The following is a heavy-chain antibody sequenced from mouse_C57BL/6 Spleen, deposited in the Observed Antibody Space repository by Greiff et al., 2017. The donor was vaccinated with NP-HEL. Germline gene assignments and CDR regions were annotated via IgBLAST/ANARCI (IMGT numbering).Heavy chain of an antibody. D-gene: IGHD1-1*01. J-gene: IGHJ4*01. CDR2: IDPEDGDT. Sequence: VQLKQSGAELVRPGASVKLSCTASGFNIKDYYMHWVKQRPEQGLEWIGRIDPEDGDTEYAPKFQGKATMTADTSSNTAYLQLSSLTSEDTAVYYCTPTTVVATEAMDYWGQGTSVTVSS. CDR1: GFNIKDYY. CDR3: TPTTVVATEAMDY. V-gene: IGHV14-1*01.